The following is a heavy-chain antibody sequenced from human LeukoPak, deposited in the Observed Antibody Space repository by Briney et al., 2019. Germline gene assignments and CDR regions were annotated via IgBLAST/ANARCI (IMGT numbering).Heavy chain of an antibody. Sequence: PGGSLRLSCAASGFTVSSNYMSWVRQAPGKGLEWVSVVYSGGSTYYADSVKGRFTISRDNSKNTLYLQMNSLRAEDTAVYYCARNYRWYPQIDYWGQGTLVTVSS. J-gene: IGHJ4*02. CDR1: GFTVSSNY. D-gene: IGHD3-16*02. CDR3: ARNYRWYPQIDY. CDR2: VYSGGST. V-gene: IGHV3-66*01.